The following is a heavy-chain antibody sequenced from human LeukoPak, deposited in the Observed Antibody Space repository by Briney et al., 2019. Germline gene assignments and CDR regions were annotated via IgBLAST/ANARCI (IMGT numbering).Heavy chain of an antibody. CDR1: GFTFSSYC. D-gene: IGHD1-1*01. J-gene: IGHJ4*02. CDR2: IKQDGSEK. CDR3: MRDRSGQD. V-gene: IGHV3-7*05. Sequence: GGSLRLSCAASGFTFSSYCMSWVRQAPGQGLQWVANIKQDGSEKYYVDSVKGRFTISRDNAKNSLYLQTNSLRAEDTAVYYCMRDRSGQDWGQGTLVTVPS.